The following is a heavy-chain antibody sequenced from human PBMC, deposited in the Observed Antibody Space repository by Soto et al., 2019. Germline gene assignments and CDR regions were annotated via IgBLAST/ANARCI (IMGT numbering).Heavy chain of an antibody. V-gene: IGHV4-59*01. CDR3: ECVCCNAKQTHEFYF. CDR1: GASITQYY. J-gene: IGHJ1*01. Sequence: SETLSITCTVSGASITQYYWNWIRQSPGKGLEWIVSVSSTGSTVYNPSLTSRVTVSLDTSKNQFSLTLNSVTAADTAVYHCECVCCNAKQTHEFYF. CDR2: VSSTGST. D-gene: IGHD2-15*01.